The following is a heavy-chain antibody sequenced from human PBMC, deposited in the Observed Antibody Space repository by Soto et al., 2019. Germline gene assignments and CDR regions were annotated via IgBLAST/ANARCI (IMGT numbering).Heavy chain of an antibody. CDR3: ASDYGGNSDDAFDI. CDR2: IYSGGST. D-gene: IGHD4-17*01. Sequence: GGSLRLSWAASGLTVSSNYMSWVRQAPGKGLEWVSGIYSGGSTYYADSVKGRFTISRHNSKNTLYLQMNSLRAEDTAVYYCASDYGGNSDDAFDIWGQGTMVTVSS. V-gene: IGHV3-53*04. CDR1: GLTVSSNY. J-gene: IGHJ3*02.